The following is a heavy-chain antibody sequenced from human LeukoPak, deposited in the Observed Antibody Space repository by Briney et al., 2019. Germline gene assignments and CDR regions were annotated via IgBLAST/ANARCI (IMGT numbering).Heavy chain of an antibody. V-gene: IGHV4-59*01. CDR3: AREPHSMKYYYGSGSLAGILDV. CDR1: GGSISSYY. D-gene: IGHD3-10*01. J-gene: IGHJ6*04. Sequence: SETLSLTCTVAGGSISSYYWSWIRQPPGKGLEWIGYIYYSGSSNYNPSLKSRVTISVDTSKNQFSLRLSSVTAADTAVYYCAREPHSMKYYYGSGSLAGILDVWGKGTTVTVSS. CDR2: IYYSGSS.